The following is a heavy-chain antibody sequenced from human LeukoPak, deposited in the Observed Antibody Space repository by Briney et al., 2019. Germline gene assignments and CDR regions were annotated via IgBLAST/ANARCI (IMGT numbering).Heavy chain of an antibody. V-gene: IGHV4-34*01. CDR3: ARGQQWLNKNYDY. J-gene: IGHJ4*02. CDR1: GGSFSGYY. Sequence: SETLSLTCAVYGGSFSGYYWSWIRRPPGKGLEWIGEINHSGSTNYNPSLKSRVTISVDTSKNQFSLRLSSVTAADTAVYYCARGQQWLNKNYDYWGPGTLVTVSS. D-gene: IGHD6-19*01. CDR2: INHSGST.